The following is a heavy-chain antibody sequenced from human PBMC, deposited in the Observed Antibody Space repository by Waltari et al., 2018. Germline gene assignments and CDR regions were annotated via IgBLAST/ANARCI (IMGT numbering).Heavy chain of an antibody. D-gene: IGHD6-19*01. CDR1: GYTFTGYY. CDR2: INPNRGGT. V-gene: IGHV1-2*02. Sequence: QVQLVQSGAEVKKPGASVKVSCKASGYTFTGYYMPWAQQALGQGLEWMGWINPNRGGTNYAQKFQGRVTMTRDTSISTAYMELSRLRSDDTAVYYCASRVSRSSGRGSAFDIWGQGTMVTVSS. CDR3: ASRVSRSSGRGSAFDI. J-gene: IGHJ3*02.